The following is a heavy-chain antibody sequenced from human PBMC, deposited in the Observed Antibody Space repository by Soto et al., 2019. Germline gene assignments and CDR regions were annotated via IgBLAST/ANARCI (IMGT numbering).Heavy chain of an antibody. D-gene: IGHD2-2*01. Sequence: SETLSLTCTVSGGSISSYYWSWIRQPPGKGLEWIGYIYYSGSTNYNPSLKSRVTISVDTPKNQFSLKLSSVTAADTAVYYCARLRVLPAATNFDYWGQGTLLSVS. J-gene: IGHJ4*02. CDR1: GGSISSYY. V-gene: IGHV4-59*08. CDR3: ARLRVLPAATNFDY. CDR2: IYYSGST.